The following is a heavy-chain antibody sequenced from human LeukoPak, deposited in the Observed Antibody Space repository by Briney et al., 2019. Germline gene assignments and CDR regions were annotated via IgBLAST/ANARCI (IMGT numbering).Heavy chain of an antibody. CDR3: ARGGITMVRGVDQ. D-gene: IGHD3-10*01. Sequence: KPSETLSLTCTVSGGSISSSSYYWGWIRQPPGKGLEWIGSIYYSGSTYYNPSLKSRVTISVDTSKNQFSLKLSSVTAADTAVYYCARGGITMVRGVDQWGQGTLVTVSS. CDR2: IYYSGST. CDR1: GGSISSSSYY. J-gene: IGHJ5*02. V-gene: IGHV4-39*07.